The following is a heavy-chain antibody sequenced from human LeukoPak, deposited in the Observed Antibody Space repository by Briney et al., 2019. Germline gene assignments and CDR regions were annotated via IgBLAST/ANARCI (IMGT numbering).Heavy chain of an antibody. V-gene: IGHV3-15*01. Sequence: KAGGSLRLSCTTSGFTFSNAWMSWVRQAPGKGLEWVGRVKGKTDGAAADYAAPVRGRFTISADDSRDTMYLQMRGLKTEDTAIYYCIMEHNWGRRTLVTVSS. J-gene: IGHJ4*01. D-gene: IGHD1/OR15-1a*01. CDR3: IMEHN. CDR2: VKGKTDGAAA. CDR1: GFTFSNAW.